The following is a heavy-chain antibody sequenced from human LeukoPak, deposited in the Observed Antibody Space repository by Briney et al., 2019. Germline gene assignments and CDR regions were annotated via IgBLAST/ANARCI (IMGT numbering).Heavy chain of an antibody. CDR1: DFTIAHNW. CDR2: INADGSTT. Sequence: GGSLRLSCVASDFTIAHNWMDWVRQDPGEGLVWVSSINADGSTTNYAESVKGRFTISRDTAKSTVFLQMNSLRVEDTAMYYCARSRDGTLDIWGRGAMVTVSS. V-gene: IGHV3-74*01. J-gene: IGHJ3*02. D-gene: IGHD5-24*01. CDR3: ARSRDGTLDI.